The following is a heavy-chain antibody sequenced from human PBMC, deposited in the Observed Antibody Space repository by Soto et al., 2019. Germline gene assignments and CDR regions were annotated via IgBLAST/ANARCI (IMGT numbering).Heavy chain of an antibody. CDR3: AKGDNYGSGSSLAY. J-gene: IGHJ4*02. V-gene: IGHV3-23*01. Sequence: EVQLLESGGGLVQPGGSLRLSCAASGFIFNTYAMSWVRQAPGKGLEWVSAISGSGGSTYYADSVKGRFTISRDNSKNTRYRQMSSLRDKDTAVYYCAKGDNYGSGSSLAYWGQGTLVTVSS. D-gene: IGHD3-10*01. CDR2: ISGSGGST. CDR1: GFIFNTYA.